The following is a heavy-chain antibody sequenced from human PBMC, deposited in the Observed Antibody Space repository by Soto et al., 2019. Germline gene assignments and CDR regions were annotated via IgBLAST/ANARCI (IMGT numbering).Heavy chain of an antibody. V-gene: IGHV4-31*03. Sequence: SETLSLTCTVSGGSISSGTSYWSWIRQRPGKGLEWIGYIFYSGSFYYTPSLRGRVMILADTSKNQFTLRLSSVTAADTAVYYCARAPETLSIFGVALQYFFDYWGQGTLVNVSS. J-gene: IGHJ4*02. CDR2: IFYSGSF. CDR1: GGSISSGTSY. D-gene: IGHD3-3*01. CDR3: ARAPETLSIFGVALQYFFDY.